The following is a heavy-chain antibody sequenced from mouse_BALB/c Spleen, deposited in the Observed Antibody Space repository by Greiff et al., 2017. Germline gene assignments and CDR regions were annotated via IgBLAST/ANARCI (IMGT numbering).Heavy chain of an antibody. CDR1: GFTFSSYA. CDR3: ARGHGSSYGWFAY. CDR2: ISSGGST. Sequence: EVKLVESGGGLVKPGGSLKLSCAASGFTFSSYAMSWVRQTPEKRLEWVASISSGGSTYYPDSVKGRFTISRDNARNILYLQMSSLRSEDTAMYYCARGHGSSYGWFAYWGQGTLVTVSA. J-gene: IGHJ3*01. V-gene: IGHV5-6-5*01. D-gene: IGHD1-1*01.